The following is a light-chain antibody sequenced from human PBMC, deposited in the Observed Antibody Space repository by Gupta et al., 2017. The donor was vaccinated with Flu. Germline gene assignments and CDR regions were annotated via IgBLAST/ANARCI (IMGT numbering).Light chain of an antibody. CDR3: QQRSNWPPFT. CDR1: QSVSNY. J-gene: IGKJ3*01. V-gene: IGKV3-11*01. CDR2: DAS. Sequence: EIVLTQSPATMSLSPGERATLYCRASQSVSNYLAWYQQKPGQAPRLLIYDASNRATGIPARFSGSGSRTDFTLTISSLEPEDFAVYYCQQRSNWPPFTFGPGTKVDIK.